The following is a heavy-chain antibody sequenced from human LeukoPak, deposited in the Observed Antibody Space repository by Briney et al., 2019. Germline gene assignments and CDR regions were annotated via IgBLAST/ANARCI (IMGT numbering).Heavy chain of an antibody. D-gene: IGHD3-22*01. CDR3: ARASGWLLLPGNY. CDR1: GYTFIGYY. Sequence: ASVKVSCKASGYTFIGYYMHWVRQAPGQGLEWMGWINPNSGDTKYAQKFQGRVTMTRDTSISTAYMELSRLRADDTAVYYCARASGWLLLPGNYWGQGTLVTVSS. CDR2: INPNSGDT. V-gene: IGHV1-2*02. J-gene: IGHJ4*02.